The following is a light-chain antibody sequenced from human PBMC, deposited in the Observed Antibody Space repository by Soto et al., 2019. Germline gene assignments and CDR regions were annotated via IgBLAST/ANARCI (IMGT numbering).Light chain of an antibody. CDR1: QSISIE. CDR2: SAS. V-gene: IGKV3-15*01. Sequence: EIVMTQSPATLSVSPGERATLSCRASQSISIELAWYQQKPGQPPRLLIYSASTRATGVPARFTGSGSGSEFTLTISGLQSEDCAVYYCQQGHNWPLTFGQGTRLEI. J-gene: IGKJ2*01. CDR3: QQGHNWPLT.